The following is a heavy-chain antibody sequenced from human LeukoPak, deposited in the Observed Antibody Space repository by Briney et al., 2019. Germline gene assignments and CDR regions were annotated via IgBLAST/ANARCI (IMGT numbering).Heavy chain of an antibody. V-gene: IGHV3-20*04. D-gene: IGHD4-23*01. CDR2: INWNDGST. CDR1: GFTFDDYG. CDR3: ARERRYGGNPEYMDV. Sequence: GGSLRLSCAASGFTFDDYGMSWVRQAPGKGLQWVSGINWNDGSTGYADSVKGRFTISRDNAKNSLYLQMNSLGAEDTALYYCARERRYGGNPEYMDVWGKGTTVTVSS. J-gene: IGHJ6*03.